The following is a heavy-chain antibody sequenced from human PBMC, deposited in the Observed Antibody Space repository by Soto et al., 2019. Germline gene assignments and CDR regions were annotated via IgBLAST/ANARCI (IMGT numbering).Heavy chain of an antibody. CDR1: GFIFSDYS. J-gene: IGHJ4*02. D-gene: IGHD2-15*01. V-gene: IGHV3-30*18. Sequence: QVQLVESGGGVVQPGTSLRLSCAGSGFIFSDYSLHWVRQSPGRGLEWVAVVSYDGSKRFYADAMKGRFTISRDKSENTVYLEIDSLRRDDTAVYDCAKGEFGCSGGSCVFDFGGQGTLVTVSS. CDR3: AKGEFGCSGGSCVFDF. CDR2: VSYDGSKR.